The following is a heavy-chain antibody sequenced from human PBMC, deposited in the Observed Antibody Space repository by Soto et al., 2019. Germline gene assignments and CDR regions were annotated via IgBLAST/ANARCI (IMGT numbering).Heavy chain of an antibody. V-gene: IGHV4-34*01. CDR1: GGSFSGYY. D-gene: IGHD3-3*01. Sequence: SETLSLTCAVYGGSFSGYYWNWIRQPPGKGLEWIGEIDHSGYTNCNPSLESRVTISVDTSKNQFSLRLTSVTAADTAVYYCARVRDWFDPWGQGTLVTVSS. CDR2: IDHSGYT. CDR3: ARVRDWFDP. J-gene: IGHJ5*02.